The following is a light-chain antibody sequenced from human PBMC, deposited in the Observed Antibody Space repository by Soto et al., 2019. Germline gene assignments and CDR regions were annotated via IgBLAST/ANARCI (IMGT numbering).Light chain of an antibody. CDR3: QQGYRNPIT. CDR1: HSISNQ. CDR2: TES. Sequence: DIQMTQFPSTLSASVGDTVTIPCRTSHSISNQLIWYQQKPGEAPKPRIYTESTLYRGVPSRLIGSGSGTDLNLTISSLQPEDFATYYCQQGYRNPITFGQGTKVDIK. J-gene: IGKJ1*01. V-gene: IGKV1-39*01.